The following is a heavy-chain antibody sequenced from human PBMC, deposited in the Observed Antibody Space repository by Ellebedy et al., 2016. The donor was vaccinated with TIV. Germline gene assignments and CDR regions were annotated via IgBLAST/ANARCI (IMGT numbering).Heavy chain of an antibody. CDR2: IYYSGST. J-gene: IGHJ4*02. D-gene: IGHD6-13*01. CDR1: GGSISSGGYY. CDR3: ARRPTHGSSRNGGYFDN. Sequence: SETLSLXXIVSGGSISSGGYYWSWIRQHPGKGLEWIGYIYYSGSTYYNPSLKNRVTISVDTSKNQFSLKLRSVTAADTAVYYCARRPTHGSSRNGGYFDNWGQGSLVTVSS. V-gene: IGHV4-31*03.